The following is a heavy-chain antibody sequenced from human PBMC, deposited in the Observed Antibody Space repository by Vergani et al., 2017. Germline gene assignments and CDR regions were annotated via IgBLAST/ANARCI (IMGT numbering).Heavy chain of an antibody. Sequence: QVQLVQSGAEVKKPGALVKVSCKASGYTFTGYYMHWVRQAPGQGLEWMGWINPNSGGTNYAQKFQGRVTMTRDTSISTAYMELSRLRSDDTAVYYCARNWYYYDSSGYHYYGMDVWGQGTTVTVSS. CDR1: GYTFTGYY. D-gene: IGHD3-22*01. CDR2: INPNSGGT. CDR3: ARNWYYYDSSGYHYYGMDV. J-gene: IGHJ6*02. V-gene: IGHV1-2*02.